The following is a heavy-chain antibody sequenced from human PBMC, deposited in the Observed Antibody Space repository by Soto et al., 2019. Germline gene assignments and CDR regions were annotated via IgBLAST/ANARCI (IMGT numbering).Heavy chain of an antibody. V-gene: IGHV1-69*13. CDR1: GGTFSSYA. J-gene: IGHJ6*02. D-gene: IGHD6-13*01. Sequence: ASVKVSCKASGGTFSSYAISWVRQAPGQGLEWMGGIIPIFGTANYAQKFQGRVTITADESTSTAYMELSSLRSEDTAVYYCARAPGRKQQLVLPRDVWGQGPTVTVSS. CDR3: ARAPGRKQQLVLPRDV. CDR2: IIPIFGTA.